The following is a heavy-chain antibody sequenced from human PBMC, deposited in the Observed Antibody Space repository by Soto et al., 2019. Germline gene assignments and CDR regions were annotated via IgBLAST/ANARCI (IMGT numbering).Heavy chain of an antibody. CDR2: FYTSETT. CDR1: GGSISSFY. Sequence: QVQLQESGPGLVKPSETLSLTCTVSGGSISSFYWSWIRQPAGERLEWIGRFYTSETTNYNPSLKGRVPMSVDTSKNQFSLKLSSVTAADTAVYYCARGEGSGRLGGMDVWGQGTTVTVSS. CDR3: ARGEGSGRLGGMDV. D-gene: IGHD2-15*01. V-gene: IGHV4-4*07. J-gene: IGHJ6*02.